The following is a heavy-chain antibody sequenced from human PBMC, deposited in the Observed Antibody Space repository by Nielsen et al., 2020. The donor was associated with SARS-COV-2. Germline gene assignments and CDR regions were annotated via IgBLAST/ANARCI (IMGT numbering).Heavy chain of an antibody. CDR2: INHSGST. Sequence: SETLSLTCAVYGGSFSGYYWSWIRQPPGKGLEWIGEINHSGSTNYNPSLKSRVTISVDTSKNQFSLKLSSVTAADTAVYYCARPRSHGYYDFWSGYYNYYFDYWGQGTLVTVSS. J-gene: IGHJ4*02. V-gene: IGHV4-34*01. CDR1: GGSFSGYY. D-gene: IGHD3-3*01. CDR3: ARPRSHGYYDFWSGYYNYYFDY.